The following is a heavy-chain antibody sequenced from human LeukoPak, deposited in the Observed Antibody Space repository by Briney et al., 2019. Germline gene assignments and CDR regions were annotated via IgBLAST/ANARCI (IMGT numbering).Heavy chain of an antibody. CDR2: ISYDGSNK. CDR1: GFTFSSYG. D-gene: IGHD6-13*01. Sequence: GGSLRLSCAASGFTFSSYGMHWVRQAPGKGLEWVAVISYDGSNKYYADSVKGRFTISRDNSKNTLYLQMNSLRAEDTAVYYCARGLEQQLIVGNYYYAMDAWGQGTTVTVSS. CDR3: ARGLEQQLIVGNYYYAMDA. V-gene: IGHV3-30*03. J-gene: IGHJ6*02.